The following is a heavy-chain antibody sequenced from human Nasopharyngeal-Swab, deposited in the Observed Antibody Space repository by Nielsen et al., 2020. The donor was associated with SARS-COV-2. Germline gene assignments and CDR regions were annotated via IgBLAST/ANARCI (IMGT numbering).Heavy chain of an antibody. CDR3: AKAYYDFWSGYYPLGY. V-gene: IGHV3-23*01. J-gene: IGHJ4*02. CDR2: ISGSGGST. D-gene: IGHD3-3*01. Sequence: WIRQPPGKGLEWVSAISGSGGSTHYADSVKGRFTISRDNSKNTLYLQMNSLRAEDTAVYYCAKAYYDFWSGYYPLGYWGQGTLVTVSS.